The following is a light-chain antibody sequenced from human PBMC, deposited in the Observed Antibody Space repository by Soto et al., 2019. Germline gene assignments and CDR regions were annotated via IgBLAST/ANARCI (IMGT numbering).Light chain of an antibody. Sequence: EIVLTQSPGTLSLSPGERATLSCRASQSVSSSYLAWYQQKPGQAPRLLIYGASSRATGLPDSFSGSGSGTDFTLTISILEPEDFAVYYCQQYGSSPRTFGQGTKVEIK. V-gene: IGKV3-20*01. CDR3: QQYGSSPRT. CDR1: QSVSSSY. J-gene: IGKJ1*01. CDR2: GAS.